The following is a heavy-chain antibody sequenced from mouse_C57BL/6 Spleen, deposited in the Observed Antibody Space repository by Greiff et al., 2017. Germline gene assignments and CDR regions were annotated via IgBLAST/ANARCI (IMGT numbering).Heavy chain of an antibody. Sequence: EVHLVESGGGLVKPGGSLKLSCAASGFTFSDYGMHWVRQAPEKGLEWVAYISSGSSTIYSADTVKGRFTISRDNAKNTLFLQMTSLRSEDTAMYYCANVCGSSDVEVPYYAMDYWGQGTTVTVSS. V-gene: IGHV5-17*01. CDR1: GFTFSDYG. D-gene: IGHD1-1*01. J-gene: IGHJ4*01. CDR2: ISSGSSTI. CDR3: ANVCGSSDVEVPYYAMDY.